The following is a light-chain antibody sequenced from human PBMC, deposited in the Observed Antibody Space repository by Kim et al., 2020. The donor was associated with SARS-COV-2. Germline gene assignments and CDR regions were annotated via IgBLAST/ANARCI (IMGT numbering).Light chain of an antibody. CDR1: QSVTHTF. V-gene: IGKV3-20*01. CDR2: GAS. J-gene: IGKJ1*01. CDR3: QHYGNSLWT. Sequence: SPGERATLSCRVSQSVTHTFLAWYQQKPGQAPRLLIYGASSRATDIPDRFSGSGSGTDFTLIISRLQPEDFAVYYCQHYGNSLWTFGQGTKVDIK.